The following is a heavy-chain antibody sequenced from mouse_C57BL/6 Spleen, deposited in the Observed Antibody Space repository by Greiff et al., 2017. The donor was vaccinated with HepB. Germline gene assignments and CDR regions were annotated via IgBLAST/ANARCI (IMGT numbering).Heavy chain of an antibody. Sequence: QVHVKQSGAELAKPGASVKLSCKASGYTFTSYWMHWVKQRPGQGLEWIGYINPSSGYTKYNQKFKDKATLTADKSSSTAYMQLSSLTYEDSAVYYCARESTTVARYAMDYWGQGTSVTVSS. V-gene: IGHV1-7*01. CDR2: INPSSGYT. CDR3: ARESTTVARYAMDY. CDR1: GYTFTSYW. D-gene: IGHD1-1*01. J-gene: IGHJ4*01.